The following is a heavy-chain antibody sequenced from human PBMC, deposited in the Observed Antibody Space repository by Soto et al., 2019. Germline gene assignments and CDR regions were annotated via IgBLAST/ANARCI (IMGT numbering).Heavy chain of an antibody. CDR1: GFISSDYV. D-gene: IGHD1-26*01. Sequence: EVQLLESGGGLVQPGGSLRLSCVASGFISSDYVMSWVRQAPGKGLEWVSAIGGGGAGTSYSDSVQGRFTIFRDNSRNTVHMQMNSRRADATAVYYCANRFVIVPPVLGRNYHYGMDVCGQGGTITVSS. CDR3: ANRFVIVPPVLGRNYHYGMDV. V-gene: IGHV3-23*01. CDR2: IGGGGAGT. J-gene: IGHJ6*01.